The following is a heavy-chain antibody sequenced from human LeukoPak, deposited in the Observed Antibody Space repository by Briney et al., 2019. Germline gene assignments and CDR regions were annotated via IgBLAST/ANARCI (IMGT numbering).Heavy chain of an antibody. V-gene: IGHV1-69*04. CDR1: GGTFSIYA. CDR3: ARDQGGSYFYYFDY. J-gene: IGHJ4*02. D-gene: IGHD1-26*01. Sequence: SVKVSCKASGGTFSIYAISWVRQAPGQGLEWMGRIIPILGIANYAQKFQGRVTITADKSTSTAYMELSSLRSEDTAVYYCARDQGGSYFYYFDYWGQGTLVTVSS. CDR2: IIPILGIA.